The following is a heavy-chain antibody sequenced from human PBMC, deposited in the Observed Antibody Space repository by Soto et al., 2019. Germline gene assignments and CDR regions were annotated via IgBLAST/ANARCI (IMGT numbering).Heavy chain of an antibody. CDR1: GGSVSSGSYY. Sequence: PSETQSLTCTVSGGSVSSGSYYWSWIRQPPGKGLEWIGYIYYSGSTNYNPSLKSRVTISVDTSKDQFSLKLSSVTAADTAVYYCAREGGPRKRPVNWFDPWGQGTLVTVSS. V-gene: IGHV4-61*01. CDR2: IYYSGST. D-gene: IGHD3-16*01. J-gene: IGHJ5*02. CDR3: AREGGPRKRPVNWFDP.